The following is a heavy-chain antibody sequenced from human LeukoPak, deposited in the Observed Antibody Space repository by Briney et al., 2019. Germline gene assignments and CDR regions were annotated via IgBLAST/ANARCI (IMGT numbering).Heavy chain of an antibody. CDR2: VFSQGSHK. V-gene: IGHV3-30*04. D-gene: IGHD2-2*01. Sequence: PGRSLTLSCAASGFTFTNYAMHWVRQAPGKGLEWVADVFSQGSHKYYADSVKGRFTISRDDSKNTLYLEMNSLRAEDTAVYYCAKDRHAPGRYCSSTTCFPFDSWGQGTLVTVSS. CDR1: GFTFTNYA. J-gene: IGHJ5*01. CDR3: AKDRHAPGRYCSSTTCFPFDS.